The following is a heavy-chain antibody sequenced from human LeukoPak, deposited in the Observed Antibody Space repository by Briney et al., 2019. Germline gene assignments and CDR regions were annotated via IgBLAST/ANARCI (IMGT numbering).Heavy chain of an antibody. J-gene: IGHJ4*02. CDR1: GYTFTGYY. D-gene: IGHD2-15*01. Sequence: GASVKVSCKASGYTFTGYYMHWVRQAPGQGLEWMGWINPNSGGTNYAQKFQGRVTMTRDTPISTAYMELSRLRSDDTAVYYCAQGYCSGGSCYSFDYWGQGTLVTVSS. CDR3: AQGYCSGGSCYSFDY. V-gene: IGHV1-2*02. CDR2: INPNSGGT.